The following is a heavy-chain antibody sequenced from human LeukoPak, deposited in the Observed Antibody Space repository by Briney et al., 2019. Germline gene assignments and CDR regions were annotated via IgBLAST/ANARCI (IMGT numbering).Heavy chain of an antibody. D-gene: IGHD3-10*01. CDR1: GYSISSGYY. V-gene: IGHV4-38-2*02. Sequence: SETLSLTCTVSGYSISSGYYWGWIRQPPGKGLEWIGSIYHSGSTYYNPSLKSRVTISVDTSKNQFSLKLSSVTAADTAMYYCARESSGSYYNVYYYYMDVWGKGTTVTISS. CDR3: ARESSGSYYNVYYYYMDV. CDR2: IYHSGST. J-gene: IGHJ6*03.